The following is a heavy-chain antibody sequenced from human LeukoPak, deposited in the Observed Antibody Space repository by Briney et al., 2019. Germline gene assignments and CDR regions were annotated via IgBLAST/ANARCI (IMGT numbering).Heavy chain of an antibody. Sequence: GGSLRLSCAASGVTFSNLAMHWVRQAPGKGLEWVAVISHHGSDQFYADSVKGRFTISRDNSKNTLFLQMNSLGAEDTAVYYCARGRPHGNDYWGQGTLVTVSS. V-gene: IGHV3-30*04. D-gene: IGHD4-23*01. CDR3: ARGRPHGNDY. CDR2: ISHHGSDQ. J-gene: IGHJ4*02. CDR1: GVTFSNLA.